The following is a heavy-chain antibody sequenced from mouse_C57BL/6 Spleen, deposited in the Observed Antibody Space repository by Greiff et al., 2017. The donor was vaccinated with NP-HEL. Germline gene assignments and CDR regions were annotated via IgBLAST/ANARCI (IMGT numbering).Heavy chain of an antibody. CDR1: GFTFSSYA. CDR2: ISDGGSYT. CDR3: ARGNGNLGDY. D-gene: IGHD2-1*01. Sequence: EVKLVESGGGLVKPGGSLKLSCAASGFTFSSYAMSWVRQTPEKRLEWVATISDGGSYTYYPDNVKGRFTISRDNAKNNLYLQMSHLKSEDTAMYYCARGNGNLGDYWGQGTTLTVSS. V-gene: IGHV5-4*03. J-gene: IGHJ2*01.